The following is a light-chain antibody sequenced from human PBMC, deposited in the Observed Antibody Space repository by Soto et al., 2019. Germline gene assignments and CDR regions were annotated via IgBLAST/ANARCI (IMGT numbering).Light chain of an antibody. CDR2: GAS. CDR3: QQYGGSPWT. J-gene: IGKJ1*01. Sequence: EIVLTQSPGTLSLSPGERATLSCRASQSVSSAYLVWYQQKPGQAPRLLVYGASTRATGIPDRFRGSGSGTDFTLTISRLEPEDFAVYYCQQYGGSPWTFGQGTKV. CDR1: QSVSSAY. V-gene: IGKV3-20*01.